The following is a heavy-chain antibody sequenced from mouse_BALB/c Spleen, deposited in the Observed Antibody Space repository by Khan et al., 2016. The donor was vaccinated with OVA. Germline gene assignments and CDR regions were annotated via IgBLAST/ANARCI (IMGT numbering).Heavy chain of an antibody. CDR2: INPNNGVT. Sequence: EVQLQQSGPELVKPGASVKMSCKTSGYTFTEYTLHWVKQSHGKSLEWIGVINPNNGVTSYNQKFKGKATLTVDKSSSTAYMEFRSLTSEDSAVCYCARDAGRYWGQGTSVTVSS. J-gene: IGHJ4*01. CDR3: ARDAGRY. V-gene: IGHV1-22*01. CDR1: GYTFTEYT. D-gene: IGHD3-3*01.